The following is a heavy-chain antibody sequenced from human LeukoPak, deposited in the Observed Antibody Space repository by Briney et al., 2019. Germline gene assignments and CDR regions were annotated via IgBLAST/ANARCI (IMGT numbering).Heavy chain of an antibody. V-gene: IGHV3-74*01. CDR1: GFTFSDYW. D-gene: IGHD7-27*01. CDR3: ARGYRPNWGSTVGDY. J-gene: IGHJ4*02. CDR2: INSDGSST. Sequence: GGSLRPSCAASGFTFSDYWVHWVRQAPGKGLVWVSRINSDGSSTNYADSVKGRFTISRDNAKNTLYLQMNSLRAEDTAVYYCARGYRPNWGSTVGDYWGQGTLVTVSS.